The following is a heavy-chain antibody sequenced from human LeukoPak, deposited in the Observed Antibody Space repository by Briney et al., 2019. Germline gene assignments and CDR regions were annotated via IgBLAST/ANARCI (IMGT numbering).Heavy chain of an antibody. V-gene: IGHV3-15*01. CDR1: GFTFDDYA. Sequence: PGGSLRLSCAASGFTFDDYAMHWVRQPPGKGLEWVGRLKSRGSGGTAAYASPLQGRFTISRDDSRNTLYLQMDSLKTEDTAVYHCVWNKDIYYSLDAWGQGTTVTVSS. CDR2: LKSRGSGGTA. J-gene: IGHJ6*02. D-gene: IGHD1-1*01. CDR3: VWNKDIYYSLDA.